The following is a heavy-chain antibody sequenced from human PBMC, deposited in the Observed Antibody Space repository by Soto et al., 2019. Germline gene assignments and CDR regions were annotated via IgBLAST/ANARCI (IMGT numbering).Heavy chain of an antibody. Sequence: GASVKVSCKASGGTFSSYAISWVRQAPGQGLEWMGGIIPIFGTANYAQKFQGRVTITADESTSTAYMELSSLRSEDTAVYYCADQMRSSSWDPDVKPKYYYYYGMDVWGQGTTVTVSS. J-gene: IGHJ6*02. CDR2: IIPIFGTA. CDR1: GGTFSSYA. D-gene: IGHD6-13*01. V-gene: IGHV1-69*13. CDR3: ADQMRSSSWDPDVKPKYYYYYGMDV.